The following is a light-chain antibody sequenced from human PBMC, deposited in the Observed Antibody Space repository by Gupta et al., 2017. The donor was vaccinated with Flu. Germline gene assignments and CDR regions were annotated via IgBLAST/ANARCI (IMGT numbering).Light chain of an antibody. V-gene: IGKV3-20*01. CDR1: ESVSRNF. Sequence: EIVLTQSPGTLSVSPGERATLSCRASESVSRNFLAWYQQKPGQAPRLLIYGASTRTTGIPDRFSGSGSGTDFTLTISRLEPEDLAAYCCQQDGSLPRTFGQGTKLEIK. CDR3: QQDGSLPRT. J-gene: IGKJ1*01. CDR2: GAS.